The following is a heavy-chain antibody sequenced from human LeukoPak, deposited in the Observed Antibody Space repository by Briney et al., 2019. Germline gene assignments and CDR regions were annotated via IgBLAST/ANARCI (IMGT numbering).Heavy chain of an antibody. CDR3: ARATGCSSGLVSYWEFDY. Sequence: GGSLRLSCAASGFTFSSYSMNWVRQAPGKGLEWVSSISSSSSYIYYADSVKGRFTISRDNAKNSLYLQMNSLRAEDTAVYYCARATGCSSGLVSYWEFDYWGQGTLVTVSS. CDR2: ISSSSSYI. J-gene: IGHJ4*02. D-gene: IGHD6-19*01. CDR1: GFTFSSYS. V-gene: IGHV3-21*01.